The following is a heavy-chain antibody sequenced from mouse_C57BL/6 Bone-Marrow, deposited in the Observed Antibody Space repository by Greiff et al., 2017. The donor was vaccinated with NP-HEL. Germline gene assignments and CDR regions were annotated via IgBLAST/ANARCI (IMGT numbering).Heavy chain of an antibody. CDR3: ARRYGSLFDY. D-gene: IGHD1-1*01. V-gene: IGHV1-52*01. CDR2: IDPSDSET. J-gene: IGHJ2*01. CDR1: GYTFTSYW. Sequence: QVQLQQPGAELVRPGSSVKLSCKASGYTFTSYWMHWVKQRPIQGLEWIGNIDPSDSETHYNQKFKDKATLTVDKSSSTAYMQLSILPSEDSAVYYCARRYGSLFDYWGQGTTLTVSS.